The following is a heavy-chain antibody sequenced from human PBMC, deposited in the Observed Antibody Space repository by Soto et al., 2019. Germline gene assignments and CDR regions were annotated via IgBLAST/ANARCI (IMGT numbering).Heavy chain of an antibody. D-gene: IGHD6-13*01. V-gene: IGHV3-73*01. Sequence: GGSLRLSCAASGFTFSGSAMHWVRQASGKGLEWVGRIRSKANSYATAYAASVKRRFTISRDDSKNTAYLQMNSLKTEDTSVYYCTIAAAGPYYYYGMDVWGQGTTVTVSS. CDR2: IRSKANSYAT. J-gene: IGHJ6*02. CDR3: TIAAAGPYYYYGMDV. CDR1: GFTFSGSA.